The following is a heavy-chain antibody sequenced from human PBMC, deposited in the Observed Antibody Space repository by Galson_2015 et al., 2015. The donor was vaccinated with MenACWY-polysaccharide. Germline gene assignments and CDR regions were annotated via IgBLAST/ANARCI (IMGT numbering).Heavy chain of an antibody. CDR1: GFTFSSYV. CDR3: ARDDGGTTTTSFDN. CDR2: ISGSGGTT. V-gene: IGHV3-23*01. J-gene: IGHJ4*02. D-gene: IGHD4-17*01. Sequence: SLRLSCAASGFTFSSYVMNWVRQAPGKGLEWVSGISGSGGTTYYADSVQGRFTISRDNSKSALFLQINSLTVEDTAIYYCARDDGGTTTTSFDNWSQGTLVTVS.